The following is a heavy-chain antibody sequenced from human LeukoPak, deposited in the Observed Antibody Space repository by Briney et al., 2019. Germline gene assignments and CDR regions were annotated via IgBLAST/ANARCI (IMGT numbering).Heavy chain of an antibody. CDR1: GFTFSSYA. CDR3: AKAPPYYYDSSGSSYYFDY. V-gene: IGHV3-23*01. CDR2: ISGSGGST. Sequence: PGGSLRLSCAASGFTFSSYAMSWVRQAPGKGLEWVSAISGSGGSTYYADSVKGRFTISRDNSKNTLYLQMNSLRVEDTAVYYCAKAPPYYYDSSGSSYYFDYWGQGTLVTVSS. D-gene: IGHD3-22*01. J-gene: IGHJ4*02.